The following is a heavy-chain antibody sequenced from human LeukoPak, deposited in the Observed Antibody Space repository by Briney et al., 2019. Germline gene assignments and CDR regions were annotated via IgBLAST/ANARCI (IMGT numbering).Heavy chain of an antibody. CDR3: ARDDCSSISCYHNWFDP. CDR2: IKQDGSER. D-gene: IGHD2-2*01. Sequence: GGSLRLSCAASGFTFSSYAMHWVRQAPGKGLEWVANIKQDGSERYYVDSVKGRFTISRDNAKNSLYLQMNSLRAEDTAVYYCARDDCSSISCYHNWFDPWGQGTLVTVSS. V-gene: IGHV3-7*01. J-gene: IGHJ5*02. CDR1: GFTFSSYA.